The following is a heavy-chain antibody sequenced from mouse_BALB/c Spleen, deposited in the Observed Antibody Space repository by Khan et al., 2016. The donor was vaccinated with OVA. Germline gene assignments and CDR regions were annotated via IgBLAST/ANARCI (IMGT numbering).Heavy chain of an antibody. CDR3: ARGYDFFAY. V-gene: IGHV1-43*01. CDR1: GYSFTLYY. D-gene: IGHD2-14*01. CDR2: VNPNTGGS. Sequence: EVKLLESGPDLVKPGASVKISCKASGYSFTLYYMTWVKQSPGKSLEWIGRVNPNTGGSDYNQEFKGKAILTVDKSSNTAYMELHSLTSEDSAVYYCARGYDFFAYWGQGTLVTVSA. J-gene: IGHJ3*01.